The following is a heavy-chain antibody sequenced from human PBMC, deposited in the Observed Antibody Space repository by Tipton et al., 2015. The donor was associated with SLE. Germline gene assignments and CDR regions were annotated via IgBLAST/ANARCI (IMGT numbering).Heavy chain of an antibody. CDR3: VRHVGSNWYWALDP. CDR1: GGSISSYY. D-gene: IGHD6-13*01. Sequence: GSLRLSCTVSGGSISSYYWSWVRQPPGKGLEWIGTRHYRGSSYYSPSLKSRVTISVDTSKNQLSLRLTSVTAADTAVYYCVRHVGSNWYWALDPWGQGTLVTVSS. CDR2: RHYRGSS. J-gene: IGHJ5*02. V-gene: IGHV4-59*08.